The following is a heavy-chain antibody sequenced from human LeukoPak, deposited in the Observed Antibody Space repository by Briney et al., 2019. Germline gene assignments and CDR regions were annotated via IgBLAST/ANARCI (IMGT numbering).Heavy chain of an antibody. CDR1: GYSFTSSG. J-gene: IGHJ4*02. D-gene: IGHD1-1*01. V-gene: IGHV1-18*01. CDR2: INTYNGFS. CDR3: AKNTTGGYSDY. Sequence: ASVTVSCKTSGYSFTSSGITWVRQAPGQGLEWMGWINTYNGFSKYARKLQGRVTMTADTSKSTAYMELSSLSSDDTAVYYCAKNTTGGYSDYWDQGTLVTVSS.